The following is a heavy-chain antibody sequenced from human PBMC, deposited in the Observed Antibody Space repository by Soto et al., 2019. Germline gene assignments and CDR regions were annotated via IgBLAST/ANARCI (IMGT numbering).Heavy chain of an antibody. Sequence: GGSLRLSCAASGFTVSSNYMSWVRQAPGKGLEWVSVIYSGGSTYYADSVKGRFTISRDNSKNTLYLQMNSLRAEDTAVYYCAQAIYDILTGYDPRAFDIWGQGTMVTVSS. CDR3: AQAIYDILTGYDPRAFDI. J-gene: IGHJ3*02. CDR1: GFTVSSNY. D-gene: IGHD3-9*01. CDR2: IYSGGST. V-gene: IGHV3-66*01.